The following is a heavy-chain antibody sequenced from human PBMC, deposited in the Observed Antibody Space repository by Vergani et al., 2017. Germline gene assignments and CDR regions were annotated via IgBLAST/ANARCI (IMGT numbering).Heavy chain of an antibody. CDR3: ARHGNNDSSVYYYGFDY. J-gene: IGHJ4*02. V-gene: IGHV4-30-4*01. Sequence: QVQLQESGPGLVKPSQTLSLTCTVSGGSISSGDYYWSWIRQPPGKGLGWIGYSYYSGSTYYNPSLKSRVTISVDTSKNQFSLKLSPVTAADTAVYYCARHGNNDSSVYYYGFDYWGQGTLVTVSS. D-gene: IGHD3-22*01. CDR1: GGSISSGDYY. CDR2: SYYSGST.